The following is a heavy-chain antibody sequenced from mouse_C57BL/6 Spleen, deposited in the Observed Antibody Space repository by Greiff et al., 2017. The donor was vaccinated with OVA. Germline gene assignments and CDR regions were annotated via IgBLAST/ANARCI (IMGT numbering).Heavy chain of an antibody. V-gene: IGHV1-85*01. CDR2: IYPRDGST. CDR3: ARGDGGFAY. D-gene: IGHD3-3*01. CDR1: GYNFTSYD. Sequence: QVQLKESGPELVKPGASVKLSCKASGYNFTSYDINWVKQRPGQGLEWIGWIYPRDGSTKYNEKFKGKATLTEDTSSSTAYMELHSLTSEDAAVYCCARGDGGFAYWGQGTLVTVSA. J-gene: IGHJ3*01.